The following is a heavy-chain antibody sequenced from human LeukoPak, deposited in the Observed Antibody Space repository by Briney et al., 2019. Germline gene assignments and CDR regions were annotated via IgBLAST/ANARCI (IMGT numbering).Heavy chain of an antibody. CDR3: SRARGELTSYPYYYYGMDV. Sequence: PGGSLRPSCAASGFTFSSYGMHWVRQAPGTGLEWVAVISYDGSNKYYADSVKGRFTISRDNSKNTLYLQMNSLRAEDTAVYYCSRARGELTSYPYYYYGMDVWGKGTTVTVSS. D-gene: IGHD3-16*01. CDR2: ISYDGSNK. J-gene: IGHJ6*04. CDR1: GFTFSSYG. V-gene: IGHV3-30*03.